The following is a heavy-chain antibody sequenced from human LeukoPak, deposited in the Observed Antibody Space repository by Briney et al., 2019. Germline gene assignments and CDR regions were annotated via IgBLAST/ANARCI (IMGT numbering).Heavy chain of an antibody. CDR3: SSHALWQQLVPYYFDY. V-gene: IGHV3-73*01. D-gene: IGHD6-13*01. Sequence: QPGGSLRLSCAASGFTFSGSGMHWVRQASGKGLEWVGRIRSKANSYATAYAASVKGRFTISRDDSKNTMYLQMNSLKTEDTAVYYCSSHALWQQLVPYYFDYWGQGTLVTVSS. CDR2: IRSKANSYAT. J-gene: IGHJ4*02. CDR1: GFTFSGSG.